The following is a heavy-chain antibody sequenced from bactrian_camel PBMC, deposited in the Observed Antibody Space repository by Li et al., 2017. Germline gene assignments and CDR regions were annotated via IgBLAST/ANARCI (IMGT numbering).Heavy chain of an antibody. CDR3: AAGPFSACQKGLGHFAGGY. D-gene: IGHD1*01. V-gene: IGHV3S6*01. J-gene: IGHJ4*01. CDR1: GNPYSAVC. Sequence: HVQLVESGGGSVQAGGSLRLSCAASGNPYSAVCMAWFRELPGKEREGVAALYFADGDAVYADSVKGRFTIIRDNSETTLYLQMNALKPEDTAMYYCAAGPFSACQKGLGHFAGGYWGPGTQVTVS. CDR2: LYFADGDA.